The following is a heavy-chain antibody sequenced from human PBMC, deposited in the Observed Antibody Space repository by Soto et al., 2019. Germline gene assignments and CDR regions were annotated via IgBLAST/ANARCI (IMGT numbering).Heavy chain of an antibody. CDR3: ARSTGYDYVWGSYRPGWYFDL. CDR2: INHSGST. V-gene: IGHV4-34*01. D-gene: IGHD3-16*02. CDR1: GGSFSGYY. Sequence: QVQLQQWGAGLLKPSETLSLTCAVYGGSFSGYYWSWIRQPPGKVLEWIGEINHSGSTNYNPSLKRRVTISVDTSKNQFSLKLSSVTAADTAVYYCARSTGYDYVWGSYRPGWYFDLWGRGTLVTVSS. J-gene: IGHJ2*01.